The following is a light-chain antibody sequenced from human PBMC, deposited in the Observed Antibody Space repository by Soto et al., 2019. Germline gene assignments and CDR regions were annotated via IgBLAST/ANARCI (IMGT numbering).Light chain of an antibody. V-gene: IGKV3-15*01. CDR3: QQYNNWPPIT. CDR1: HSVRSD. J-gene: IGKJ5*01. CDR2: DAS. Sequence: EIVMTQSPAPLSLSPGERATLSCMASHSVRSDLAWYQQKPGQSPRLLIFDASTRATGIPARFSGSGSGTAFTLTISSLQSEDFAVYYCQQYNNWPPITFGQGTRLEIK.